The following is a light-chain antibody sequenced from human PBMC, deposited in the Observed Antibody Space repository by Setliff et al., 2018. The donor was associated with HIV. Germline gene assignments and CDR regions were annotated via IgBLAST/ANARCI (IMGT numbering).Light chain of an antibody. CDR2: DVS. V-gene: IGLV2-14*01. CDR3: SSYTSSSTYV. CDR1: SSDVGGYNY. J-gene: IGLJ1*01. Sequence: QSALAQPASVSGSLGQSITISCTGTSSDVGGYNYVSWYQQHPGKAPKLMIYDVSKWPSGVSNRFSGSKSGNTASLTISGLQTEDEADYYCSSYTSSSTYVFGTGTKVTVL.